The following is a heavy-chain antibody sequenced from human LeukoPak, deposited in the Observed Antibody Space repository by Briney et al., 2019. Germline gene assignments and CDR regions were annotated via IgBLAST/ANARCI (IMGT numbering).Heavy chain of an antibody. Sequence: GGSLRLSCAASGFTFSSYAMSWDRQAPGKGLEWVSAISGSGGSTYYADSVKGRFTISRDNSKNTLYLQMNSLRAEDTAVYYCAKDVACSSTSCYYYMDVWGKGTTVTVSS. CDR2: ISGSGGST. CDR3: AKDVACSSTSCYYYMDV. CDR1: GFTFSSYA. D-gene: IGHD2-2*01. J-gene: IGHJ6*03. V-gene: IGHV3-23*01.